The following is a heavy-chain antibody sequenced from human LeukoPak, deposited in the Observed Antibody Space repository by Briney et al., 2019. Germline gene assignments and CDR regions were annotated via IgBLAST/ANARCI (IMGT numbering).Heavy chain of an antibody. V-gene: IGHV3-7*01. J-gene: IGHJ4*02. CDR1: GFTFSSYW. D-gene: IGHD6-19*01. Sequence: GGSLRLSCAASGFTFSSYWMSWVRQAPGKGLEWVANIKQDGSEKYYVDSVKGRFTISRDNAKNSLYLQMNSLRAEDTAVYYCARDIIPVAGMGAFDYWGQGTLVTVSS. CDR3: ARDIIPVAGMGAFDY. CDR2: IKQDGSEK.